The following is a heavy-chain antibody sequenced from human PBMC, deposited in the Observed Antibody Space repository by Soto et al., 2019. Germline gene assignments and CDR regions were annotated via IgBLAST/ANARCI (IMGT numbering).Heavy chain of an antibody. CDR3: ARDRAGYSSGWYAFDI. Sequence: SQTLSLTCAISGDSVSSNSAAWNWIRQSPSRGLEWLGRTYYRSKWYNDYAVSVKSRITINPVTSKNQFSLQLNSVTPEVTAVYYCARDRAGYSSGWYAFDIWGQGTMVTVSS. D-gene: IGHD6-19*01. CDR1: GDSVSSNSAA. CDR2: TYYRSKWYN. V-gene: IGHV6-1*01. J-gene: IGHJ3*02.